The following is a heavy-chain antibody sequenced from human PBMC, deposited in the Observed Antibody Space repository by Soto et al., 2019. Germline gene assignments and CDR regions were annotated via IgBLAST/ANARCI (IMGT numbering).Heavy chain of an antibody. CDR1: GFSFNNYA. J-gene: IGHJ3*02. V-gene: IGHV3-23*01. CDR3: AKAYYYASGGHDRGVFDI. CDR2: ITGSGGST. Sequence: EVQLLESGGGLVQPGGSLRLSCAVAGFSFNNYAMTWVRQAPGKGLEWVSGITGSGGSTYYADSVKGRFSISRDNSKNTVFLQMSSLRAEDTAVYYCAKAYYYASGGHDRGVFDIWGQGTMVTVSS. D-gene: IGHD3-10*01.